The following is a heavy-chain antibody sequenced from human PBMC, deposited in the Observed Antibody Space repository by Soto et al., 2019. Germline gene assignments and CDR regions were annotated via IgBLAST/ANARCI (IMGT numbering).Heavy chain of an antibody. Sequence: PETLSLTCAVYGGSFSGYYWSWIRQPPGKGLEWIGEINHSGSTNYNPSLKSRVTISVDTSKNQFSLKLSSVTAADTAVYYCARTNLLRYFDWSRYYFDYWGQGTLVTVSS. J-gene: IGHJ4*02. V-gene: IGHV4-34*01. CDR3: ARTNLLRYFDWSRYYFDY. D-gene: IGHD3-9*01. CDR2: INHSGST. CDR1: GGSFSGYY.